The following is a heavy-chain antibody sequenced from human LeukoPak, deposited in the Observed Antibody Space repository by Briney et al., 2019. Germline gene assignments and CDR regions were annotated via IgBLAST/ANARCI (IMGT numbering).Heavy chain of an antibody. CDR1: GYTFTGYY. D-gene: IGHD2-2*02. CDR2: INPNSGGT. CDR3: ARGYPDIVVVPAAIPYYLS. V-gene: IGHV1-2*02. Sequence: ASVKVSCKASGYTFTGYYMHWVRQAPGQGLEWMGWINPNSGGTNYAQKFQGRVTMTRDTSISTAYMGLSRLRSDDTAVYYCARGYPDIVVVPAAIPYYLSWGQGTLVTVSS. J-gene: IGHJ4*02.